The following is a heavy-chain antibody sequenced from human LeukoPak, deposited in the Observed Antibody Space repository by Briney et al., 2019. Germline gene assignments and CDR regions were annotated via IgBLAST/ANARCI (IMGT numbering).Heavy chain of an antibody. D-gene: IGHD4-17*01. Sequence: AASVNVSCKASGYTFTRYYLHWVRQALGQGLEWMGRINPNTGYTDYSYNFQGRVALTRDTSINTAYMEVTRLTSDDAAVYFCAVSRDYGDYYFDSWGLGTLVTVSS. CDR2: INPNTGYT. V-gene: IGHV1-2*06. J-gene: IGHJ4*02. CDR3: AVSRDYGDYYFDS. CDR1: GYTFTRYY.